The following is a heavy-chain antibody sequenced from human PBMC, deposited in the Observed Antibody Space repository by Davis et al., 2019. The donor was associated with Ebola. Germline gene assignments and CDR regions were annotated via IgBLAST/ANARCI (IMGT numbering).Heavy chain of an antibody. Sequence: SETLSLTCTVSGGSISSYYWSWIRQPPGKGLEWIGYIYYSGSTNYNPSLKSRVTISVDTSKNQFSLKLSSVTAADTAVYYCARGLYSSGWWYYFDYWGQGTQVTVSS. D-gene: IGHD6-19*01. CDR2: IYYSGST. CDR3: ARGLYSSGWWYYFDY. CDR1: GGSISSYY. J-gene: IGHJ4*02. V-gene: IGHV4-59*01.